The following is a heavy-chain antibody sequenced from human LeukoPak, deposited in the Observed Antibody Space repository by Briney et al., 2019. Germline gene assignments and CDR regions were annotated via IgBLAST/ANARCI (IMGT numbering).Heavy chain of an antibody. J-gene: IGHJ4*02. V-gene: IGHV3-7*01. CDR1: GFTFSSYW. D-gene: IGHD6-19*01. CDR3: ARGSDIAVAGDFDY. Sequence: GGSLRLSCAASGFTFSSYWMSWVRQAPGKGLEWVANIKQDGSEKYYVDSVKGRFTISRDNAKNSLYLQMNSLRAEDTAVYYCARGSDIAVAGDFDYWGQGTLVTVSS. CDR2: IKQDGSEK.